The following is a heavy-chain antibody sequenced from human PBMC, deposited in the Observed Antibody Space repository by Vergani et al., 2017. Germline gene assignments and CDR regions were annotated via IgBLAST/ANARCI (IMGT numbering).Heavy chain of an antibody. CDR1: GGSISSYY. V-gene: IGHV4-34*10. D-gene: IGHD1-26*01. Sequence: QVQLQESGPGLVKPSETLSLTCTVSGGSISSYYWSWIRQPPGKGLEWIGEINHSGTINYNPTLKSPFNVSIDTSRDHFSLKLRSVSAADTAVYFCARRAERWETLLRDDFDVWGQGTFVTVS. CDR2: INHSGTI. CDR3: ARRAERWETLLRDDFDV. J-gene: IGHJ3*01.